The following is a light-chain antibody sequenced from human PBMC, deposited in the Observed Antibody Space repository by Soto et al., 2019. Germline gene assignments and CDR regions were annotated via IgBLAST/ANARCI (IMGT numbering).Light chain of an antibody. CDR3: QQYNDWPT. V-gene: IGKV3D-15*03. J-gene: IGKJ1*01. CDR2: GAS. Sequence: EIVMTQSPATLSASPGERATLSCRASQSVSSNLAWYQQKPGQAPRLLIYGASIRATGIPARFSGSGSGTELTLTISNLQSEDFAVYYWQQYNDWPTFGQGTKVEI. CDR1: QSVSSN.